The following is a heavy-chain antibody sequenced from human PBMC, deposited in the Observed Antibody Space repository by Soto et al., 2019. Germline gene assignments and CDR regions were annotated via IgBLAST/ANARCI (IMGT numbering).Heavy chain of an antibody. CDR3: ARTAAAGKYYYGTDV. D-gene: IGHD6-13*01. Sequence: PGESLKISCKGSGYSFTSYWIGWVRQMPGKGLEWMGIFYPGDSDTRYSPSFQGQVTISADKSISTAYLQWSSLKASDTAMYYCARTAAAGKYYYGTDVWGQGTTVTVSS. J-gene: IGHJ6*02. CDR2: FYPGDSDT. CDR1: GYSFTSYW. V-gene: IGHV5-51*01.